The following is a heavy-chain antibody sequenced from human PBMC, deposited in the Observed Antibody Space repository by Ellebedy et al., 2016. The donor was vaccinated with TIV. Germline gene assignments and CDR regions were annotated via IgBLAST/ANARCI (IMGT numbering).Heavy chain of an antibody. CDR1: GYTLTKYN. J-gene: IGHJ3*02. CDR3: AREDAFDI. V-gene: IGHV1-8*01. Sequence: AASVKVSCKASGYTLTKYNINGVGQSTGQGLEWMGWVNPNSGDTDYAQKFRDRVTMTRDTSTNTAYLELSSLRSEDTAVYYCAREDAFDIWGQGTMVTVSS. CDR2: VNPNSGDT.